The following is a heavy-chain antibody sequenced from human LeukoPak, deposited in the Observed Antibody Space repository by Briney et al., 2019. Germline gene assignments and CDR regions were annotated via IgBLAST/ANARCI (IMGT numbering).Heavy chain of an antibody. J-gene: IGHJ5*02. V-gene: IGHV4-30-2*01. Sequence: PSETLSLTCAVSGGSISSGGYSWSWIRQPPGKGLEWIGYIYHSGSTYYNPSLKSRVTISVDRSKNQFSLKLSSVTAADTAVYYCARGLGYCSGGSCSNPLSRFYNWFDPWGQGTLVTVSS. D-gene: IGHD2-15*01. CDR2: IYHSGST. CDR3: ARGLGYCSGGSCSNPLSRFYNWFDP. CDR1: GGSISSGGYS.